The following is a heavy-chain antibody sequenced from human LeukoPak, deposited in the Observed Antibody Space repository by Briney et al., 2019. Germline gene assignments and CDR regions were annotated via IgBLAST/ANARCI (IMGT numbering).Heavy chain of an antibody. CDR1: GGSISSYY. CDR3: ARGVNSGYFDY. J-gene: IGHJ4*02. Sequence: SETLSLTCTVSGGSISSYYWSWIRQPPGKGLEWIGYIYYSGSTNYNPSLKSRVTISADTSKNQFSLKLTSVTAADTAVYYCARGVNSGYFDYCGQGTLVTASS. D-gene: IGHD1-26*01. V-gene: IGHV4-59*01. CDR2: IYYSGST.